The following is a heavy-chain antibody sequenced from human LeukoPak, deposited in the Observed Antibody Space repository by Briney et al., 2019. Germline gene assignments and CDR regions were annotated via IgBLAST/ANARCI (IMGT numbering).Heavy chain of an antibody. CDR2: LHRDGSV. D-gene: IGHD3-16*01. V-gene: IGHV3-53*01. Sequence: GGSLRLSCAVSGFNFRDHWMDWVRQAPGKGLEWVSTLHRDGSVRYADSVNGRFTISRDDSKNTLSLQMSSLRDEDTAVYYCVRVHGGGYWGQGTLVTVSS. CDR3: VRVHGGGY. CDR1: GFNFRDHW. J-gene: IGHJ4*02.